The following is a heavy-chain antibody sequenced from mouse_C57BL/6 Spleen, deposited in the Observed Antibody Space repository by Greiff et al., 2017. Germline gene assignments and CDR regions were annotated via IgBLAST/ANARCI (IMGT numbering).Heavy chain of an antibody. V-gene: IGHV5-6*01. CDR2: ISSGGSYT. Sequence: EVQVVESGGDLVKPGGSLKLSCAASGFTFSSYGMSWVRQTPDKRLEWVATISSGGSYTYYPDSVKGRFTISRDNAKNTLYLQMSSLKSEDTAMYYCARLFPSDGNLYYFDCWGQGTTLTVAS. CDR1: GFTFSSYG. J-gene: IGHJ2*01. D-gene: IGHD2-1*01. CDR3: ARLFPSDGNLYYFDC.